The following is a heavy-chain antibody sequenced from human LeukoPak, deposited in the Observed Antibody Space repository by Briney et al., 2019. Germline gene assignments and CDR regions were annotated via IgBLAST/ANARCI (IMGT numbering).Heavy chain of an antibody. V-gene: IGHV3-30*14. Sequence: GGSLRLSCAASGFTFSSYAMHWVRQAPGKGLEWVAVISYDGSNKYYADSVKGRFTISRDNSKNTLYLQMGSLRAEDMAVYYCARLWSYYGSGIKDYWGQGTLVTVSS. J-gene: IGHJ4*02. CDR2: ISYDGSNK. CDR1: GFTFSSYA. CDR3: ARLWSYYGSGIKDY. D-gene: IGHD3-10*01.